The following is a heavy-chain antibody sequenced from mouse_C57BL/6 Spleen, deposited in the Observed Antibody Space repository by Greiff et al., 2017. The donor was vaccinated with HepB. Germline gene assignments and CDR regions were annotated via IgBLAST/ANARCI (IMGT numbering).Heavy chain of an antibody. V-gene: IGHV2-2*01. CDR2: IWSGGST. Sequence: VQLQQSGPGLVQPSQSLSITCTVSGFSLTSYGVHWVRQSPGKGLEWLGVIWSGGSTDYNAAFISRLSISKDNSKSQVFFKMNRLQADDTAIYYCARCSSLYWYFDVWGTGTAVTVSS. CDR1: GFSLTSYG. D-gene: IGHD1-1*01. CDR3: ARCSSLYWYFDV. J-gene: IGHJ1*03.